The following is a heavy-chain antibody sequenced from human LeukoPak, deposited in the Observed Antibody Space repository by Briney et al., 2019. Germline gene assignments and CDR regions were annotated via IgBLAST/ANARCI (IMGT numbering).Heavy chain of an antibody. CDR3: ARDWHCTGTSCHDAFDI. CDR2: ISTYNGNT. V-gene: IGHV1-18*01. CDR1: GYTFTSYG. Sequence: ASVKVSCKASGYTFTSYGISWVRQAPGQGLEWMGWISTYNGNTNYAQKIQGRVTMTTDTSTSTAYMELRSLRSDDTAVYYCARDWHCTGTSCHDAFDIWGQGTMVTVSS. J-gene: IGHJ3*02. D-gene: IGHD2-2*01.